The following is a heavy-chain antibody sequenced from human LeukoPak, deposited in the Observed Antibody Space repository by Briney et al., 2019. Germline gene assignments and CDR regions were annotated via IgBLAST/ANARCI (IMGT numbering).Heavy chain of an antibody. J-gene: IGHJ3*02. Sequence: SETLSLTCTVSGGSISSYYWSWIRQPPGKGLEWIGYIYYSGSTNYNPSLKSRVTISVDTSKNQFSLKLSSVAAEDSAVYYCARPRSLWGVDAFDIWGQGTMVTVSS. CDR2: IYYSGST. V-gene: IGHV4-59*01. CDR1: GGSISSYY. CDR3: ARPRSLWGVDAFDI. D-gene: IGHD2-15*01.